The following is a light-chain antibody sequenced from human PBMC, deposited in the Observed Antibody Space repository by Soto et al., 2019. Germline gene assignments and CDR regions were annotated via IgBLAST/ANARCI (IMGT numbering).Light chain of an antibody. CDR1: QSISTY. J-gene: IGKJ3*01. CDR2: AAS. V-gene: IGKV1-39*01. CDR3: QRSYKTPRFT. Sequence: DIQMTQSPSSLSASVGDRVTITCRASQSISTYLNWYQQKPGKAPKLLIYAASSLQSGVPSRFSGSGSGTDFTLTISSLQPEDFATYSCQRSYKTPRFTFGPGTKVDIK.